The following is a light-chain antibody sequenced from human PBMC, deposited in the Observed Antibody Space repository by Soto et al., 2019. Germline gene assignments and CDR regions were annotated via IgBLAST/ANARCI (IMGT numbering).Light chain of an antibody. CDR2: GAS. CDR3: QKYNNWPQT. Sequence: PGEGATLSCRSSQSVIRNYLAWYQKKPGQAPRLLIYGASSRATGIPDRFSGSGSGTDFALTISRLEPEDFAVYYCQKYNNWPQTFGQGTKVEIK. V-gene: IGKV3-20*01. CDR1: QSVIRNY. J-gene: IGKJ1*01.